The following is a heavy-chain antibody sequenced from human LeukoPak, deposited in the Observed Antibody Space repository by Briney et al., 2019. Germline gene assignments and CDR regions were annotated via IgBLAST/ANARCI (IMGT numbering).Heavy chain of an antibody. CDR1: GFAFSSFW. CDR2: INEAGSGK. CDR3: ARSRFYFDY. V-gene: IGHV3-7*01. Sequence: GGSLRLSCTVSGFAFSSFWMSWVRQAPGQGLEWVANINEAGSGKYYVDSVKGRFTISRDNSKNTLYLQLNSLRAEDTAVYYCARSRFYFDYWGQGTLVTVSS. J-gene: IGHJ4*02.